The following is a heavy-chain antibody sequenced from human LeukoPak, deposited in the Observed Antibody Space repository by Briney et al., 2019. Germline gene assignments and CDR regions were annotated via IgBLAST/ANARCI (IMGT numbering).Heavy chain of an antibody. CDR2: VIPIFGTA. D-gene: IGHD1-26*01. CDR1: GDTFTSYT. J-gene: IGHJ4*02. V-gene: IGHV1-69*13. Sequence: GASVKVSCKASGDTFTSYTISWVRHSPGQRPERMGGVIPIFGTANYEHQFQGRVTITEDESTITAYIELSRLTSEDTAVYYCARDKASYVGRHYFDSWGQGTLVTVSS. CDR3: ARDKASYVGRHYFDS.